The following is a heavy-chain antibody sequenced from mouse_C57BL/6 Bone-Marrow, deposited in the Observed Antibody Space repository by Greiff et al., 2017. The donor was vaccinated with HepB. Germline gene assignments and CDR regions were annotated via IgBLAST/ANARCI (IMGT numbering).Heavy chain of an antibody. CDR2: IYPGNSDT. Sequence: VQLQQSGTVLARPGASVKMSCKTSGYTFTSYWMHWVKQRPGQGLEWIGAIYPGNSDTSYNQKFKGKAKLTAGTSASTAYMELSSLTNEDSAVYYCTRDFYYYGSSYGYYYAMDYWGQGTSVTVSS. J-gene: IGHJ4*01. CDR3: TRDFYYYGSSYGYYYAMDY. D-gene: IGHD1-1*01. CDR1: GYTFTSYW. V-gene: IGHV1-5*01.